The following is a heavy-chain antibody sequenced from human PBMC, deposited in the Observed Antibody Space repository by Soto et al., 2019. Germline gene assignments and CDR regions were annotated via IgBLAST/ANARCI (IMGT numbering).Heavy chain of an antibody. CDR1: GFTFSTYA. J-gene: IGHJ6*02. Sequence: GGSLRLSCAASGFTFSTYAMSWVRQAPGKGLEWVSAISGSGGSTYYADSVKGRFTISRDNSKNTLYLQMNSLRAEDTAVYYCAKDYVRSSYGMDVWGQGTTVTVSS. CDR2: ISGSGGST. V-gene: IGHV3-23*01. CDR3: AKDYVRSSYGMDV. D-gene: IGHD1-26*01.